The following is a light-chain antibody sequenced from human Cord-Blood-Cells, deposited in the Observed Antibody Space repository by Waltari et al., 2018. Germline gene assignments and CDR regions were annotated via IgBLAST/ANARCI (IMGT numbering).Light chain of an antibody. V-gene: IGLV3-27*01. Sequence: SYALTQPSSVSVSPGQTARITCSGDVPAKKYARWFQQKPGQAPLLVIYKDSERPSGIPERFSGSSSGTTVTLTISGAQVEDEADYYCYSAADNNRVFGGGTKLTVL. CDR2: KDS. J-gene: IGLJ2*01. CDR1: VPAKKY. CDR3: YSAADNNRV.